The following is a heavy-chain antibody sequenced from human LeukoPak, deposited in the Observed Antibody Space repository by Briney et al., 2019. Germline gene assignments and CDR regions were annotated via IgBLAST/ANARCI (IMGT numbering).Heavy chain of an antibody. CDR1: GGSVSSGSYY. CDR3: ARGLRRGDYDFWSGYYIVSGYFDY. CDR2: IYYSGST. D-gene: IGHD3-3*01. V-gene: IGHV4-61*01. J-gene: IGHJ4*02. Sequence: SETLSLTCTVSGGSVSSGSYYWSWIRQPPGKGLEWIGYIYYSGSTNYNPSLKSRVTISVDTSKNQFFLKLSSVTAADTAVYYCARGLRRGDYDFWSGYYIVSGYFDYWGQGTLVTVSS.